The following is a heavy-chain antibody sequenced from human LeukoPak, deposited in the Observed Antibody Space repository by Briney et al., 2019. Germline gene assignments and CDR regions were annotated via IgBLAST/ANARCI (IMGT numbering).Heavy chain of an antibody. CDR3: TTYRSGHY. CDR2: ITTKRSNYAT. D-gene: IGHD6-19*01. Sequence: GGSLRLSCAASGFTFSDSDIHWVRQASGKGLEWVGRITTKRSNYATAYTASVKGRFTISRHDSENTAYMQMNSLKTEDTALYYCTTYRSGHYWGQGTLVTVSS. J-gene: IGHJ4*02. CDR1: GFTFSDSD. V-gene: IGHV3-73*01.